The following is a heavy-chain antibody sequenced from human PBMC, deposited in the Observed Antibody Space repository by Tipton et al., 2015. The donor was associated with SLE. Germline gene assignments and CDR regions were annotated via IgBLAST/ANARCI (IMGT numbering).Heavy chain of an antibody. Sequence: TLSLTCAVYGGSFRGYYWSWIRQPPGRGLEWIGEINHNGNTNHNPSLKSRVTISVDTSKNQFSLRLNSVTAADTAVYYCARSVRLLGTFYYGMDVWGQGTTVTVSS. V-gene: IGHV4-34*01. CDR2: INHNGNT. D-gene: IGHD2-21*02. J-gene: IGHJ6*02. CDR1: GGSFRGYY. CDR3: ARSVRLLGTFYYGMDV.